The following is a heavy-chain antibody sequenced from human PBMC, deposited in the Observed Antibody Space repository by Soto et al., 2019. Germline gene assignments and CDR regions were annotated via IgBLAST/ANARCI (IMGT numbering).Heavy chain of an antibody. J-gene: IGHJ6*02. CDR1: GFTFSSYS. CDR3: ARAGNYDSVTGVWRAPYGMDG. D-gene: IGHD3-9*01. CDR2: ISSSSSYI. Sequence: GSLRLSCAASGFTFSSYSMNWVRQAPGKGLEWVSSISSSSSYIYYVDSVKGRFTISRDNAKNSLYLKMNSLRAEDTAVYYCARAGNYDSVTGVWRAPYGMDGWGQGTTVTVSS. V-gene: IGHV3-21*01.